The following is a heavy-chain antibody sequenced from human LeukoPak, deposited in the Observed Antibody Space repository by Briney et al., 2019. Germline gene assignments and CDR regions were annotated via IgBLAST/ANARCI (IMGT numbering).Heavy chain of an antibody. CDR1: GYTSSGYD. D-gene: IGHD2-2*01. CDR2: INGSGGGP. J-gene: IGHJ6*03. V-gene: IGHV1-2*02. CDR3: ARDLGYCSSTSCYFYYYYMDV. Sequence: GSVRVFCNASGYTSSGYDMRWVRQTPGHVRKGMGWINGSGGGPNYAEKFHGRVTMKGEMVVRAGCMKLSRLRSDDTAVYYCARDLGYCSSTSCYFYYYYMDVWGKGTTVTVSS.